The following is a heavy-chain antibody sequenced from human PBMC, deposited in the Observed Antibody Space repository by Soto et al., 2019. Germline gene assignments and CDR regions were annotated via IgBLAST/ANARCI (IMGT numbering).Heavy chain of an antibody. CDR2: IKPDESEK. Sequence: EVQMVESGGGLVQPGGPLRLSCTASGFTFSDSWMTWVRQAPGKGLEWVARIKPDESEKKYADSVKGRFSISRDNAKNLVYLQMDSLRGEDTAVYYCVSGGCNYASWGQGTLVTVSS. J-gene: IGHJ5*02. D-gene: IGHD4-4*01. V-gene: IGHV3-7*01. CDR3: VSGGCNYAS. CDR1: GFTFSDSW.